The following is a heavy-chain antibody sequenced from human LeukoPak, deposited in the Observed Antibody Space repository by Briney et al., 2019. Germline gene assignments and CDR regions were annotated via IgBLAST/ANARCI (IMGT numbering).Heavy chain of an antibody. CDR1: GGSLSSSSYY. CDR3: SSRGYIYGRYFDY. Sequence: PSETLSLTRTVSGGSLSSSSYYWGWLRPPPGRGLEWIVSISYSGSTYYNPSLKSRLTISVYTSKNQFSLKLSAVTAAETAVYYCSSRGYIYGRYFDYWGQGTLVTVSS. D-gene: IGHD5-18*01. J-gene: IGHJ4*02. CDR2: ISYSGST. V-gene: IGHV4-39*01.